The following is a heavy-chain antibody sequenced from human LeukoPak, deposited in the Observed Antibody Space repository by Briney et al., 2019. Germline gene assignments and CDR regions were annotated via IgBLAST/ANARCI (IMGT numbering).Heavy chain of an antibody. J-gene: IGHJ6*02. CDR2: IIPILGIA. D-gene: IGHD5-12*01. CDR1: GGTFSSYA. CDR3: ARDGPGYSGSYTQGYYYYYYGMDV. V-gene: IGHV1-69*04. Sequence: ASVKVSCKASGGTFSSYAISWVRQAPGQGLEWMGRIIPILGIANYAQKFQGRVTITADKSTSTAYMELSSLRSEDTAVYYCARDGPGYSGSYTQGYYYYYYGMDVWGQGTTVTVSS.